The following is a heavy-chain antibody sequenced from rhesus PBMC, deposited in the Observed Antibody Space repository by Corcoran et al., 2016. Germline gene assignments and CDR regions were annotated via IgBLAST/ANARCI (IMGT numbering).Heavy chain of an antibody. CDR1: GGSINSGTYY. V-gene: IGHV4-122*02. CDR3: ACRIGMNYGLHS. CDR2: ITYIGYT. Sequence: QVQLQESGPGLVKPSETLSLACAVSGGSINSGTYYWSWIRQPPGKALEWIGFITYIGYTDYTPSLKRRVTISGDTSKTQFSLNLNSGTAADTAVYYCACRIGMNYGLHSWGQGVVVTVSS. J-gene: IGHJ6*01. D-gene: IGHD3-9*01.